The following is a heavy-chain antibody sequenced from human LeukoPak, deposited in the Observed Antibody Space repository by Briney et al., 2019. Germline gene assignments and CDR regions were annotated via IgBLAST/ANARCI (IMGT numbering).Heavy chain of an antibody. D-gene: IGHD6-13*01. CDR3: ARGGEQQLVPGGYYYYYMDV. CDR2: INHSGST. V-gene: IGHV4-34*01. Sequence: SETLSLTCAVYGGSFSGYYWSWIRQPPGKGLEWIGEINHSGSTSYNPSLKSRVTISVDTSKNQFSLKLSSVTAADTAVYYCARGGEQQLVPGGYYYYYMDVWGKGTTVTVSS. CDR1: GGSFSGYY. J-gene: IGHJ6*03.